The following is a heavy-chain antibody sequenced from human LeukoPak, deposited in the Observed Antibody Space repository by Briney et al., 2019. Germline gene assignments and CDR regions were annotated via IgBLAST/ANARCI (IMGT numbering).Heavy chain of an antibody. CDR1: GFTFSSFG. J-gene: IGHJ4*02. Sequence: GRSPRLSCAASGFTFSSFGMHWVRQAPGKGLEGVAVISYDGGNKYYADSVKGRFTISRDNSKNTLYLQMNSLRAEDTAVYYCAKGRENYYGSGSYDPYYFDYWGQGTLVTVSS. CDR3: AKGRENYYGSGSYDPYYFDY. CDR2: ISYDGGNK. D-gene: IGHD3-10*01. V-gene: IGHV3-30*18.